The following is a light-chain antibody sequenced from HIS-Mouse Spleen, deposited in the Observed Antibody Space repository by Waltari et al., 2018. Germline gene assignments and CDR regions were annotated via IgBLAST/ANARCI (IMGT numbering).Light chain of an antibody. V-gene: IGKV3-15*01. CDR1: QSFSRT. CDR2: GAS. CDR3: QQYNNWPPYT. J-gene: IGKJ2*01. Sequence: EIVMTQSPATLSVSPGERSTLSCRTSQSFSRTLPWYQQKPGHAPRLLIYGASTRATGIPARFSGSGSGTECTLTISSLQSEDVAVYYCQQYNNWPPYTFGQGTKLEIK.